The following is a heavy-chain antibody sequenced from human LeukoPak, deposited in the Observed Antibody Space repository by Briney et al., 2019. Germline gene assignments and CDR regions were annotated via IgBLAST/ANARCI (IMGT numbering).Heavy chain of an antibody. D-gene: IGHD3-3*01. CDR3: ARAGDDFWRGYYHFDY. Sequence: PSETLSHTCAVYGGSFSGYYWSWIRPPPAKGLEWIGEINHSGSTNYNPSLKSRVTISVDTSKNQFSLKLSSVTAADTAVYYCARAGDDFWRGYYHFDYCGQGSLVTVSS. V-gene: IGHV4-34*01. CDR1: GGSFSGYY. J-gene: IGHJ4*02. CDR2: INHSGST.